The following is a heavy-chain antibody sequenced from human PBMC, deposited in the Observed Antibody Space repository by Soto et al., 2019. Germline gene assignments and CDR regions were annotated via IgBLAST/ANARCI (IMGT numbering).Heavy chain of an antibody. CDR1: GFTFSNYA. CDR3: AKGPTGATTRVDY. D-gene: IGHD1-1*01. Sequence: HPGGSLRLSCAASGFTFSNYAMNWVRQAPGEGLEWVSEITESGATYYTDSVKGRFTISRDNSKNTLYLQMNSLRAEDTAVYYCAKGPTGATTRVDYWGQGTLVTVSS. V-gene: IGHV3-23*01. CDR2: ITESGAT. J-gene: IGHJ4*02.